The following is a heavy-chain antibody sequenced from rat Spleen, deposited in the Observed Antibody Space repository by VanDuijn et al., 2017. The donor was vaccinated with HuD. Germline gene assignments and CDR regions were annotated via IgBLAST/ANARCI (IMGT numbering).Heavy chain of an antibody. CDR2: ISYEGSST. J-gene: IGHJ3*01. CDR3: ATGPRILRLDWFAY. D-gene: IGHD1-6*01. Sequence: EVQLVESGGGLVQPGRSLKLSCAASGFTFSDYYLAWVRQAPTKGLEWVASISYEGSSTYSGDSVKGRFTVSRDNAKNTLYLQMDSLRSEDTATYYCATGPRILRLDWFAYWGQGTLVTVSS. V-gene: IGHV5-22*01. CDR1: GFTFSDYY.